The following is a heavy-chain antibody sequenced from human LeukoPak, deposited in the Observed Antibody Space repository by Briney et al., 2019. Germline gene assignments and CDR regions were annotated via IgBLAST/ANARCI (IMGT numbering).Heavy chain of an antibody. D-gene: IGHD3-22*01. V-gene: IGHV3-30*02. CDR1: GFTFSSYG. J-gene: IGHJ4*02. CDR2: IRYDGSNK. CDR3: AGWYYDSSGIRY. Sequence: GGSPRLSCAASGFTFSSYGMHWVRQAPGKGLEWVAFIRYDGSNKYYADSVKGRFTISRDNSKNTLYLQMNSLRAEDTAVYYCAGWYYDSSGIRYWGQGTLVTVSS.